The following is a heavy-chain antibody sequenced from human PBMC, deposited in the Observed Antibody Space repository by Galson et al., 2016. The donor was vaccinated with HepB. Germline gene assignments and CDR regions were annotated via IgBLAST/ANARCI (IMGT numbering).Heavy chain of an antibody. D-gene: IGHD3-9*01. J-gene: IGHJ4*02. V-gene: IGHV4-30-4*01. CDR3: ARGDDILTGTYYFDY. CDR2: IYYSEST. CDR1: GGSISSGDYY. Sequence: TLSLTCTVSGGSISSGDYYWSWIRQPPGKGLEWIGYIYYSESTYYNPSLKSRVTISVDTSKNQSSLKLSSVTAADTAVYYCARGDDILTGTYYFDYWGQGTLVTVSS.